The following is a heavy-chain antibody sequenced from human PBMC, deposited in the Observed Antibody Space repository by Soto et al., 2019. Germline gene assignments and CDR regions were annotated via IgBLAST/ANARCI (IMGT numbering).Heavy chain of an antibody. CDR2: IIPILGIA. CDR1: GGTFSSYT. J-gene: IGHJ3*02. V-gene: IGHV1-69*02. D-gene: IGHD3-10*01. Sequence: QVQLVQSGAEVQKPGSSVKVSCKASGGTFSSYTISWVRQAPGQGLEWMGRIIPILGIANYAQKFQGRVTITADKSTSTAYMELSSLRSEDTAVYYCARVLTYYYGSGSTDVAFDIWGQGTMVTVSS. CDR3: ARVLTYYYGSGSTDVAFDI.